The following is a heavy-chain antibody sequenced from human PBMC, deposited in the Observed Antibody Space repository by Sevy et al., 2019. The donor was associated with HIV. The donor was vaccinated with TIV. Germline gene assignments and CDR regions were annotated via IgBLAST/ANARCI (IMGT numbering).Heavy chain of an antibody. J-gene: IGHJ4*02. CDR3: ARVYSGYIDQ. V-gene: IGHV4-38-2*01. D-gene: IGHD2-15*01. CDR1: GYSISSGHY. Sequence: SETLSLTCAVSGYSISSGHYWGWIRQPPRKGLEWVGGIYYTGSTFYNPSLESRLTISVDTSRNQFSLRLSSVTAADTAVYYCARVYSGYIDQWGQGTLVTVSS. CDR2: IYYTGST.